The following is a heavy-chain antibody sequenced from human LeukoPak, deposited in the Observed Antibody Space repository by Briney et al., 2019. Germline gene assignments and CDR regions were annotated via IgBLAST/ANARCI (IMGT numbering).Heavy chain of an antibody. J-gene: IGHJ4*02. V-gene: IGHV3-7*01. CDR3: AKASYGSGSYDREFFEL. Sequence: GGSLRLSCAASGFAFSTYWMSWVRQAPGKGLEWVANIKQDGSEKYSVDSVKGRFTISRDNAKKSLYLQMNSLRAEDTAVYYCAKASYGSGSYDREFFELWGQGTLVTVSS. CDR2: IKQDGSEK. CDR1: GFAFSTYW. D-gene: IGHD3-10*01.